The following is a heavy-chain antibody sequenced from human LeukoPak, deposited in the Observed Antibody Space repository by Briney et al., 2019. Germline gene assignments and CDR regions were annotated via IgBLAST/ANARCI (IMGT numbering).Heavy chain of an antibody. V-gene: IGHV1-58*02. Sequence: GTSVKVSCKASGFTFTSSAMQWVRQARGQLLEWIGWIVVGSGNTNYAQKFQERVTITRDMSTSTAYMELSSLRSEDTAVYYCAAVLDSYGYVYYMDVWGKGTTVTVSS. CDR3: AAVLDSYGYVYYMDV. CDR2: IVVGSGNT. CDR1: GFTFTSSA. J-gene: IGHJ6*03. D-gene: IGHD5-18*01.